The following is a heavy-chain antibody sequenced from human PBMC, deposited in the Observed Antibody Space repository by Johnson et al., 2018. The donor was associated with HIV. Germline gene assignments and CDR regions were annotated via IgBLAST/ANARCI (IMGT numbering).Heavy chain of an antibody. D-gene: IGHD2-8*02. Sequence: VQLVESGGGVVQPGRSLRLSCAASGFTFSTYGMHWVRQAPGKGLEWVAVIWFDGSNKYYADSVKGRFTISRDNSKNTLSLQMNSLKTEDTAVYYCVTECVYWWCLNAFDIWGQGTMVTVSS. CDR3: VTECVYWWCLNAFDI. J-gene: IGHJ3*02. V-gene: IGHV3-33*01. CDR1: GFTFSTYG. CDR2: IWFDGSNK.